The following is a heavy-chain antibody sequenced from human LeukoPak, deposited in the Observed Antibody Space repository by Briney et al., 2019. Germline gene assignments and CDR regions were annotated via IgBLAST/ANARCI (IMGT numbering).Heavy chain of an antibody. CDR2: INHSGST. CDR3: ARGEYCSSTSCPFDY. J-gene: IGHJ4*02. D-gene: IGHD2-2*01. CDR1: GVSFSGCY. V-gene: IGHV4-34*01. Sequence: SETLSLTCAVYGVSFSGCYWSWIRQPPGKGLEWIGEINHSGSTNYNPSLKSRVTISVDTSKNQFSLKLSSVTAADTAVYYCARGEYCSSTSCPFDYWGQGTLVTVSS.